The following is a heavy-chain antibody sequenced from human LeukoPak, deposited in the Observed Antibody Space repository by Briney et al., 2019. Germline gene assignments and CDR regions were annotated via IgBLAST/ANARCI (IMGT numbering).Heavy chain of an antibody. Sequence: GGSLRLSCAASGFTFSSYGMHWVRQAPGKGLEWVAVISYDGSNKYYADSVKGRFTISRDNSKNTLYLQMNSLRAEDTAVYYCAKDLVRGVMSAYYYGMDVWGQGTTVTVSS. J-gene: IGHJ6*02. CDR3: AKDLVRGVMSAYYYGMDV. D-gene: IGHD3-10*01. CDR2: ISYDGSNK. CDR1: GFTFSSYG. V-gene: IGHV3-30*18.